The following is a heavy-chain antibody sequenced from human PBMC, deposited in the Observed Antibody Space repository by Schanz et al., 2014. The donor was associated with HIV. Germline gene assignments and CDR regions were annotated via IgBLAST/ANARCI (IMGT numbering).Heavy chain of an antibody. CDR1: GGTSNSYD. V-gene: IGHV1-69*01. J-gene: IGHJ4*02. CDR3: VTERRPSIFGPLITVEH. CDR2: IIPMFETT. D-gene: IGHD3-3*01. Sequence: QVQLVQSGAEVRKPGSSVKFSCQASGGTSNSYDFSWVRQAPGQGLEWMGGIIPMFETTHYAQRFRARLTVTADDSTNTAYMELRSLRSEDTAIYFCVTERRPSIFGPLITVEHWGQGTLLTVSS.